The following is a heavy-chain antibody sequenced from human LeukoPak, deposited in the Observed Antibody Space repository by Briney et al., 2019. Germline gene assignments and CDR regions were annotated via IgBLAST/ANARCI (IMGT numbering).Heavy chain of an antibody. J-gene: IGHJ4*02. Sequence: SQILSLTCAISGDSVSSNSAGWNWIRQSPSRGLEWLGRTYYRSKWYNDYAVSVKSRISINPDTSKNQFSLQLNSVTPEDTAVYYCARGGGSLNYWGQGTLVTVSS. CDR1: GDSVSSNSAG. D-gene: IGHD1-26*01. V-gene: IGHV6-1*01. CDR2: TYYRSKWYN. CDR3: ARGGGSLNY.